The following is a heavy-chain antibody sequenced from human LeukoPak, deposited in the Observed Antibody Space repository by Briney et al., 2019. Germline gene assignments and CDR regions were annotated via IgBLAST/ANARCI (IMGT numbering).Heavy chain of an antibody. Sequence: KSGPTLVKPTQTLTLTCTFSGFSLSTSGVGVGWIRQPPGKALEWLALIYWDDDKRYSPSLKSRLTITKDTSKNQVVLTMTNMDPVDTATYYCAHRRPTFEGDCFDYWGQGTLVTVSS. CDR3: AHRRPTFEGDCFDY. CDR2: IYWDDDK. D-gene: IGHD3-16*01. V-gene: IGHV2-5*02. J-gene: IGHJ4*02. CDR1: GFSLSTSGVG.